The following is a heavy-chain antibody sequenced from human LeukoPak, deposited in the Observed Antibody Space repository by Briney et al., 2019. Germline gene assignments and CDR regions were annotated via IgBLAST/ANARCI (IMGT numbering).Heavy chain of an antibody. V-gene: IGHV3-48*02. Sequence: GGSLRLSCVASGFAFSRSGMNWVRQAPGKGLEWLSCISPSSSSRHHADSMKGRLIISRDNAKNSLYLQMDSLGDEDTGVYYCVRAGSGWYFDSWGQGTLVTVSS. CDR2: ISPSSSSR. CDR3: VRAGSGWYFDS. D-gene: IGHD6-19*01. CDR1: GFAFSRSG. J-gene: IGHJ4*02.